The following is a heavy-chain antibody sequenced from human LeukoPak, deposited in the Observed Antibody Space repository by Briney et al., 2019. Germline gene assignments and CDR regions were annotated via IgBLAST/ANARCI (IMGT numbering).Heavy chain of an antibody. J-gene: IGHJ4*02. CDR2: IYPGDSDT. Sequence: GESLKISCKGSGYSFTSYWIGWVRQMRGKGLEWMGIIYPGDSDTRYSPSFQGQVTISADKSISTAYLQWSSLKASDTAMYHCARRRRGSSRWLYFDYWGQGTLVTVSS. CDR3: ARRRRGSSRWLYFDY. V-gene: IGHV5-51*01. D-gene: IGHD6-19*01. CDR1: GYSFTSYW.